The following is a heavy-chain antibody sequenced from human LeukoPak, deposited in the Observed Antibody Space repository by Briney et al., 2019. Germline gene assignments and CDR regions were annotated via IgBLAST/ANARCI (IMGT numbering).Heavy chain of an antibody. CDR3: AKAPSNNRYYHSGYFDY. V-gene: IGHV3-48*04. J-gene: IGHJ4*02. Sequence: GGSLRLSCAASGFTFSAYAMTWVRQAAGKGLECVSHITTGGSSIFYADSVKGRFTISRDNAKNSLYLQMNSLRAEDTAVYYCAKAPSNNRYYHSGYFDYWGQGTLVTVSS. D-gene: IGHD3-22*01. CDR1: GFTFSAYA. CDR2: ITTGGSSI.